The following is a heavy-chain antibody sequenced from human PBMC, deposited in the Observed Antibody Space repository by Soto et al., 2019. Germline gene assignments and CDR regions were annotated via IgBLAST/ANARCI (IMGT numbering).Heavy chain of an antibody. CDR3: ARDSQQLRFASNVDY. J-gene: IGHJ4*02. CDR1: GFTFSSYG. Sequence: GGSLILSCAASGFTFSSYGMHWVRQAPGKGLEWVAVIWYDGSNKYYADSVKGRFTISRDNSKNTLYLQMNSLRAEDTAVYYCARDSQQLRFASNVDYWGQGTLVTVSS. V-gene: IGHV3-33*01. CDR2: IWYDGSNK. D-gene: IGHD5-18*01.